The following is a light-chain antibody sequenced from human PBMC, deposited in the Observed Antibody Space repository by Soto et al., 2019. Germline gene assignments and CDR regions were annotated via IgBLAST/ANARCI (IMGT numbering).Light chain of an antibody. J-gene: IGKJ1*01. CDR2: GAS. V-gene: IGKV3-15*01. CDR1: QSVSSSY. CDR3: QQYNKWHLT. Sequence: EIVLTQSPGTLSLSPGERATLSCRASQSVSSSYLAWYQQKPGQAPRLLIYGASSRATGIPVRFSGSASGTEFTLSISSLQSEDYKVYYCQQYNKWHLTSGQGTKV.